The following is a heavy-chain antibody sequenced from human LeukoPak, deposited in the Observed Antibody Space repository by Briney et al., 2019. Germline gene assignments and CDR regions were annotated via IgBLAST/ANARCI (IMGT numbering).Heavy chain of an antibody. J-gene: IGHJ4*02. Sequence: ASVKVSCKASGGTFSSYAISWVRQAPGQGLEWMGRIIPIFGTANYAQKFQGRVTITADESTSTAYMGLSSLRSEDTAVYYCARYLRGCSGGSCYVYWGQGTLVTVSS. CDR1: GGTFSSYA. CDR2: IIPIFGTA. V-gene: IGHV1-69*13. CDR3: ARYLRGCSGGSCYVY. D-gene: IGHD2-15*01.